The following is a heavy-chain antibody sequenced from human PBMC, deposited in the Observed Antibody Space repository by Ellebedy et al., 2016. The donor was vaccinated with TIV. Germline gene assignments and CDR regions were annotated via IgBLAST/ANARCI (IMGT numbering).Heavy chain of an antibody. CDR2: IGTAGDA. V-gene: IGHV3-13*01. CDR1: GFTFSSYD. D-gene: IGHD5-18*01. J-gene: IGHJ3*02. Sequence: GESLKISCAASGFTFSSYDMHWVRQATGKGLEWVSAIGTAGDAYYSGSVKGRFTISRENAKNSLYLQMNSLRAGDTAVYYCARYSFALGAFDIWGQGTMVTVSS. CDR3: ARYSFALGAFDI.